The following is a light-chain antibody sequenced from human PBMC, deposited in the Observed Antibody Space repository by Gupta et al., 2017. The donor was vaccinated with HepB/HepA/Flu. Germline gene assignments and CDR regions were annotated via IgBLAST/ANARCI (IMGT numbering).Light chain of an antibody. Sequence: SYELTQSPSLSVSPGQTATITCSGDKLGDKYACWYQQKPGQSPILVIHQNNKRPSGIPERFSGFNSGNKATLTISGTQAMDEADYYCQAWDTSRGGFGGGTKLTVL. J-gene: IGLJ3*02. CDR1: KLGDKY. CDR2: QNN. V-gene: IGLV3-1*01. CDR3: QAWDTSRGG.